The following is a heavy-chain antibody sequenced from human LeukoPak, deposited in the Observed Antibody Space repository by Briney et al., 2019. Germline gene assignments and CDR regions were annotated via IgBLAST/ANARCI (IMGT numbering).Heavy chain of an antibody. D-gene: IGHD6-19*01. Sequence: PSETLSLTCTVSGGSISGADYYWSWIRQPPGKGLEWIGYIYYSGTTYYNPSLKSRLTISVDTSKNQFSLKLSSVTAADTAVYYCARAIDSSAFSSFQHWGQGTLVTVSS. V-gene: IGHV4-30-4*08. CDR1: GGSISGADYY. J-gene: IGHJ1*01. CDR2: IYYSGTT. CDR3: ARAIDSSAFSSFQH.